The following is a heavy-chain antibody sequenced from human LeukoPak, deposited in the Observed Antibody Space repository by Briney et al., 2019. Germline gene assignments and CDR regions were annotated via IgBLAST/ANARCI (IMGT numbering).Heavy chain of an antibody. V-gene: IGHV3-48*03. CDR2: ISSSGSTI. CDR3: AKPYQLPNYFDY. D-gene: IGHD2-2*01. J-gene: IGHJ4*02. Sequence: GGSLRLSCAASGFTFSSYEMNWVRQAPGKGLEWVSYISSSGSTIYYADSVKGRFTISRDNAKNSLYLQMNSLRAEDTAVYYCAKPYQLPNYFDYWGQGTLVTVSS. CDR1: GFTFSSYE.